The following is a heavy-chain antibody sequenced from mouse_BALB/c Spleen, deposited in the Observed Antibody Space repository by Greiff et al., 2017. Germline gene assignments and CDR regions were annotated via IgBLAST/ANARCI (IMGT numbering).Heavy chain of an antibody. Sequence: QVQLKQSGAGLVAPSQSLTITCTVSGFSLTGYGVNWVRQPPGKGLEWMGMIWGDGSTDNYSALKSRLSISKDNSKCQVFLKMNSLQTDDTARYYCARGYDYDVDDLDDWGAGTTVTVSS. CDR3: ARGYDYDVDDLDD. CDR2: IWGDGST. V-gene: IGHV2-6-7*01. CDR1: GFSLTGYG. D-gene: IGHD2-4*01. J-gene: IGHJ1*01.